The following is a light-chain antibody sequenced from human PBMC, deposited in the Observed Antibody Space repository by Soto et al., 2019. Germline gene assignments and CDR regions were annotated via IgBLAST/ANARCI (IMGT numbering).Light chain of an antibody. Sequence: QSVLTQPPSASGSPGQSVTISCTGTSSDIGGYNYVSWYQQHPGKAPKLLISEVIKRPSGVPDRFSGSKSGNTASLTVSGLQAEDEADYYCSSYAGSNNFVVFGGGTKVTVL. CDR2: EVI. J-gene: IGLJ2*01. V-gene: IGLV2-8*01. CDR3: SSYAGSNNFVV. CDR1: SSDIGGYNY.